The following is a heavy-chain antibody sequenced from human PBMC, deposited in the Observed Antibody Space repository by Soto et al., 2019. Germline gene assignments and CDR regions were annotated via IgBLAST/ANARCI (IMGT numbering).Heavy chain of an antibody. J-gene: IGHJ5*02. D-gene: IGHD1-26*01. V-gene: IGHV6-1*01. CDR3: ARGTVGAHWFDP. CDR2: TYYRSKWYT. Sequence: PSETLSLTCAISGDSVSTNSASWNWIRQSPSRGLEWLGRTYYRSKWYTDYAVSMRGRITINPDTSKNQFSLQLNSLTPEDTAVYYCARGTVGAHWFDPWGQGTLVTVSS. CDR1: GDSVSTNSAS.